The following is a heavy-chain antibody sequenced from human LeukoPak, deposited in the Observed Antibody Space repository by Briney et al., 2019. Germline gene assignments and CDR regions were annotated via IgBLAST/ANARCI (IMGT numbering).Heavy chain of an antibody. J-gene: IGHJ4*02. V-gene: IGHV3-7*01. CDR3: AKVGAWELQRVFEN. CDR2: INRDGSEQ. D-gene: IGHD1-26*01. Sequence: GGSLRLSCEVSGFTFSSYWMTWARHIPGKGLEWVANINRDGSEQHYVESVKGRFTISRDNGRNSLYLQMDSLRVDDTAVYYCAKVGAWELQRVFENWGQGALVTVSS. CDR1: GFTFSSYW.